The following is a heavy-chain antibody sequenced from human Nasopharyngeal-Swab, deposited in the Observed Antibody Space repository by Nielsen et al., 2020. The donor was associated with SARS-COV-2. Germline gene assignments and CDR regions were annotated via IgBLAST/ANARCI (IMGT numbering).Heavy chain of an antibody. CDR2: IRSKAYGGTT. J-gene: IGHJ4*02. Sequence: VRQAPGKGLEWVGFIRSKAYGGTTEYAASVKGRFTISRGDSKSIAYLQMNSLKTEDTAVYYCTRVVVGCSSTSCHPYYFDYWGQGTLVTVSS. CDR3: TRVVVGCSSTSCHPYYFDY. V-gene: IGHV3-49*02. D-gene: IGHD2-2*01.